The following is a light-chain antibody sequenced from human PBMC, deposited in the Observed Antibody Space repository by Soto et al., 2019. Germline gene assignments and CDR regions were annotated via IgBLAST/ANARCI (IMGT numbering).Light chain of an antibody. V-gene: IGLV2-8*01. CDR2: EVS. CDR3: TSYAGSNIWV. CDR1: SGDVGAYKY. J-gene: IGLJ3*02. Sequence: QSALTQPPSASGSPGQSVTISCTGTSGDVGAYKYVSWYQQYPGKAPKLMIYEVSKRPSGVPDRFSGSKSGNTASLTVSGLQAEDEADYYCTSYAGSNIWVFGGGTKLTVL.